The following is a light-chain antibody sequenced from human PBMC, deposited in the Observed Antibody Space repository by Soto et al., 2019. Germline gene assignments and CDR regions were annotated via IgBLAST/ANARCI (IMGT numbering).Light chain of an antibody. Sequence: DIQMTQSPSSLSASVGDRVTITCRASQSISSYLNWYQQKPGKAPKLLIYAASNLQSGVPSRFSGSGSGTDFTLTISSLQPEDFATYYCQQSYSIFRTFGQGTKVDIK. J-gene: IGKJ2*01. CDR3: QQSYSIFRT. CDR2: AAS. CDR1: QSISSY. V-gene: IGKV1-39*01.